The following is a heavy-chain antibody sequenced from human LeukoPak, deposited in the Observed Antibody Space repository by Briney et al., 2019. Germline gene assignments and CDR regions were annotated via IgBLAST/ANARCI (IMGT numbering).Heavy chain of an antibody. D-gene: IGHD6-13*01. CDR2: INPSGGST. J-gene: IGHJ6*03. Sequence: ASVKVSCKASGYTFTSYYMHWVRQAPGQGLEWMGIINPSGGSTSYAQKFQGRVTITTDESTSTAYLELSSLRSEDTAVYYCARALPARIAAAGYYYMDVWGKGTTVTVSS. CDR3: ARALPARIAAAGYYYMDV. CDR1: GYTFTSYY. V-gene: IGHV1-46*01.